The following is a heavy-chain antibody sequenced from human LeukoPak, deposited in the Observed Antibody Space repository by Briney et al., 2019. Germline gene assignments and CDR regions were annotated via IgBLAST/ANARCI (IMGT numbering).Heavy chain of an antibody. Sequence: TGGSLRLSRAGSGFNFQYAWMTWVRQAPGKGLEWVGRIKSKRDGETTDYAALVKSRFSISRDDSKNTVYLQMNSVRTEDTAVYYCTSLVGSPTYWGQGTLVTVSS. D-gene: IGHD1-26*01. CDR3: TSLVGSPTY. V-gene: IGHV3-15*01. CDR1: GFNFQYAW. CDR2: IKSKRDGETT. J-gene: IGHJ4*02.